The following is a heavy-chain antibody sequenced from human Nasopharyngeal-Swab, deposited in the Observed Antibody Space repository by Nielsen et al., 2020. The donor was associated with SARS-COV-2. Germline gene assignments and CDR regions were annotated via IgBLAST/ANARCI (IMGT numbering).Heavy chain of an antibody. CDR3: AKDFYYDSSGPPSVQH. CDR2: ISYDGSNK. D-gene: IGHD3-22*01. Sequence: SCAASGFTFSSYAMHWVRQAPGKGLEWVAVISYDGSNKYYADSVKGRFTISRDNAKNSLYLQMNSLRAEDTALYYCAKDFYYDSSGPPSVQHWGQGTLVTVSS. V-gene: IGHV3-30*04. CDR1: GFTFSSYA. J-gene: IGHJ1*01.